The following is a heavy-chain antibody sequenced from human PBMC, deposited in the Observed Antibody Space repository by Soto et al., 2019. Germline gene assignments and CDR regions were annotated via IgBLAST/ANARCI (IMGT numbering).Heavy chain of an antibody. V-gene: IGHV3-7*01. J-gene: IGHJ4*02. CDR2: IKQDGSEK. D-gene: IGHD3-22*01. CDR1: GFTFSSYA. CDR3: ARCYYDSSGYYRYFDY. Sequence: GESLKISCAASGFTFSSYAMSWVRQAPGKGLEWVANIKQDGSEKYYVDSVKGRFTISRDNAKNSLYLQMNSLRAEDTAVYYCARCYYDSSGYYRYFDYWGQGTLVTVSS.